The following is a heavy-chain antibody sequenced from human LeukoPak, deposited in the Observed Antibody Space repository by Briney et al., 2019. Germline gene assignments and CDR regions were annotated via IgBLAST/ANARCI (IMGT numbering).Heavy chain of an antibody. Sequence: SETLSLTCAVYGGSFSGYYWSWIRQPPGKGLEWIGEINHSGSTNYNPSLKSRVTISVDTSKNQFSLKLSSVTAADTAVYYCARAPQRITIFGVVISNWFDPWGQGTLDTVSS. CDR1: GGSFSGYY. J-gene: IGHJ5*02. V-gene: IGHV4-34*01. CDR2: INHSGST. D-gene: IGHD3-3*01. CDR3: ARAPQRITIFGVVISNWFDP.